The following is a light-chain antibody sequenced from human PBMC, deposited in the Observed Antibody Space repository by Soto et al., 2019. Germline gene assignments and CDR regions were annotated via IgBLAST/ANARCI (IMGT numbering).Light chain of an antibody. J-gene: IGLJ1*01. CDR3: SSYRRTNTYV. V-gene: IGLV2-14*01. CDR2: EVT. CDR1: RSDIGDYNY. Sequence: QSALTQPASVSGSPGQSITISCTGTRSDIGDYNYVSWYQQHPGKAPKVMIYEVTNRPSGVSDRFSGSKSGNTASLTISGLQAEDEADYHCSSYRRTNTYVFGTGTKVTVL.